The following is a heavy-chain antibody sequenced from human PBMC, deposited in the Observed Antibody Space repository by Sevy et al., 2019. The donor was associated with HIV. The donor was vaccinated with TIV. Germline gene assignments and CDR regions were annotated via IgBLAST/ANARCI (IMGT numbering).Heavy chain of an antibody. CDR1: GFTFSSYE. J-gene: IGHJ4*02. V-gene: IGHV3-48*03. CDR3: ARSYSSSWYILYYFEY. Sequence: GGSLRLSCAASGFTFSSYEMNWVRQAPGKGLQWVSYISSSGTTIYYVDSVKGRFTISRDNAKNSLFLHMNTLRAEDTAVYYCARSYSSSWYILYYFEYWGQGTPVTVSS. CDR2: ISSSGTTI. D-gene: IGHD6-13*01.